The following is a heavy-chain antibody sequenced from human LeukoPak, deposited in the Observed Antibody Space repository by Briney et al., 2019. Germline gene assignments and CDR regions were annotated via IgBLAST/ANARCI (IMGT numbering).Heavy chain of an antibody. V-gene: IGHV3-53*01. CDR1: GFTVSSNY. J-gene: IGHJ6*02. CDR2: IYSGGST. CDR3: ARDLTVRGVIEVYYYGMDV. D-gene: IGHD3-10*01. Sequence: GGSLRLSCAASGFTVSSNYMSWVRQAPGKGLEWVSVIYSGGSTYYADSVKGRFTISRDNSKNTLYLQMNSLRAEDTAVYYCARDLTVRGVIEVYYYGMDVWGQGTTVTVSS.